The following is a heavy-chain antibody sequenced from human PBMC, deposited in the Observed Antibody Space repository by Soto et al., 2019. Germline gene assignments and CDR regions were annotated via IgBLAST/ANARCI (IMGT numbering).Heavy chain of an antibody. D-gene: IGHD3-10*01. CDR3: ARVLHYGSGSPYYFDY. J-gene: IGHJ4*02. CDR1: GGTFSSYT. CDR2: IIPILGIA. Sequence: SVKVSCKASGGTFSSYTISWVRQAPGQGLEWMGRIIPILGIANYAQKFQGRVTITADKSTSTAYMELSSLRSEDTAVYYCARVLHYGSGSPYYFDYWGQGILVTVSS. V-gene: IGHV1-69*02.